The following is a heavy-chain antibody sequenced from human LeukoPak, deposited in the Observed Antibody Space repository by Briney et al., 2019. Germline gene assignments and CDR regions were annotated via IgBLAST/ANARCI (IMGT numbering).Heavy chain of an antibody. CDR3: AKDTGWYYFDY. V-gene: IGHV3-9*01. Sequence: PGGSLRLSCAASGFTFDDYAMHWVRQAPGKGLEWVSGISWNSGSIGYADSVKGRFTISRDNAKNSLYLQMNSLRPEDTALYYCAKDTGWYYFDYWGQGTLVTVSS. J-gene: IGHJ4*02. CDR2: ISWNSGSI. D-gene: IGHD6-19*01. CDR1: GFTFDDYA.